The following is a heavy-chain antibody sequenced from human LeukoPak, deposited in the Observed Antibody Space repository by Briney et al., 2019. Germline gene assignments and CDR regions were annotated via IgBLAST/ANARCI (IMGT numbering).Heavy chain of an antibody. J-gene: IGHJ4*02. CDR2: ISSSSSYT. D-gene: IGHD6-19*01. Sequence: PGGSLRLSCAASGFTLSDYYMSWIRQAPGKGLEWVSYISSSSSYTNYADSVKGRFTISRDNAKNSLYLQMNSLRAEDTAVYYCARDHGSGWFYFDYWGQGTLVTVSS. V-gene: IGHV3-11*06. CDR3: ARDHGSGWFYFDY. CDR1: GFTLSDYY.